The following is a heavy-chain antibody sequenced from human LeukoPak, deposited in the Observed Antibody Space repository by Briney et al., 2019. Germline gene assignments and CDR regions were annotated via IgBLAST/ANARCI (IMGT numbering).Heavy chain of an antibody. J-gene: IGHJ4*02. V-gene: IGHV3-30*02. CDR3: AREGGRAVPGRFDQ. CDR2: IQNDGSDK. D-gene: IGHD6-13*01. CDR1: GINFRSSG. Sequence: GGSLRLSCAASGINFRSSGMHWVRQVQGTGREGVAFIQNDGSDKYYAASVKGRFTISKDNSKNTVYLHMASLRADDAALYYCAREGGRAVPGRFDQWGQGTLVTVSS.